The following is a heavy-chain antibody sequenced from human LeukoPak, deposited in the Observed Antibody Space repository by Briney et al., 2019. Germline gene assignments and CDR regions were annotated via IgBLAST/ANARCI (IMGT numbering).Heavy chain of an antibody. Sequence: SETLSLTCTVSGGSISSYYWSRIRQPAGKGLEWIGRIYTSGSTNYNPSLKSRVTMSVDTSKNQFSLKLSSVTAADTAVYYCARETPAPAPAFIDYWGQGTLVTVSS. CDR1: GGSISSYY. CDR2: IYTSGST. V-gene: IGHV4-4*07. J-gene: IGHJ4*02. D-gene: IGHD6-25*01. CDR3: ARETPAPAPAFIDY.